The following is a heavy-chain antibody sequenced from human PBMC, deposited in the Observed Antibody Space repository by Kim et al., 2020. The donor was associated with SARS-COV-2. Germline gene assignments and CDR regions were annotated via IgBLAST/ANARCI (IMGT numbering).Heavy chain of an antibody. Sequence: DAVKRRITISRDTSKNTLYLQMSSLRAEDTAVYYCGKGHDYVWGSYRAPDYWGQGTLVTVSS. J-gene: IGHJ4*02. D-gene: IGHD3-16*02. V-gene: IGHV3-23*01. CDR3: GKGHDYVWGSYRAPDY.